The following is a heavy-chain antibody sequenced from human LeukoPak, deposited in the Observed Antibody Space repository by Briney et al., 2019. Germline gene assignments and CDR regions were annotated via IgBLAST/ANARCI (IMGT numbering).Heavy chain of an antibody. D-gene: IGHD6-13*01. Sequence: PSETLSLTCTVSGGSISSYYWRWIRQPPRKGLEWIGYIYYSGSTNYNPSLKSRVTISVDTSKNQFSLKLSSVTAADTAVYYCARRSSSFDYWGQGTLVTVSS. CDR1: GGSISSYY. J-gene: IGHJ4*02. CDR2: IYYSGST. V-gene: IGHV4-59*01. CDR3: ARRSSSFDY.